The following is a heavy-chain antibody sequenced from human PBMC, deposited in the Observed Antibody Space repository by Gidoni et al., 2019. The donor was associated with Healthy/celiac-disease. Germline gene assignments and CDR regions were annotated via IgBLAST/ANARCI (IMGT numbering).Heavy chain of an antibody. CDR3: ASGPVHSSSSGPNFDY. J-gene: IGHJ4*02. CDR1: GCTFSSYA. Sequence: QVQLVESGGGVVQPGRSLRPSCAASGCTFSSYAMHWVRQAPGKGLEWVSVISYDGSTKYYADSVKGRFTISRDNSKNTLYLQMNSLRAEDTAVYYCASGPVHSSSSGPNFDYWGQGTLVTVSS. CDR2: ISYDGSTK. D-gene: IGHD6-13*01. V-gene: IGHV3-30*04.